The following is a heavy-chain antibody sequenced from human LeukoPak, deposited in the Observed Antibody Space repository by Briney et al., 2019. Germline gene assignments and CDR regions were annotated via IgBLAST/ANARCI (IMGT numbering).Heavy chain of an antibody. CDR1: GFTFSSYA. D-gene: IGHD1-26*01. CDR2: ISGSGGST. CDR3: ARVQPRGSYWAGGFDY. J-gene: IGHJ4*02. V-gene: IGHV3-23*01. Sequence: GGSLRLSCAASGFTFSSYAMSWVRQAPGKGLEWVSAISGSGGSTYYADSVKGRFTISRDNAKNSLYLQMNSLRAEDTAVYYCARVQPRGSYWAGGFDYWGQGTLVTVSS.